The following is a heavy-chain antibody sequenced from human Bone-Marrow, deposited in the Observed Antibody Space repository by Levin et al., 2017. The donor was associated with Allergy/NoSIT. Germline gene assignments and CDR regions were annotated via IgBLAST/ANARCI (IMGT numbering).Heavy chain of an antibody. CDR3: TRLGIAAAGTDY. J-gene: IGHJ4*02. V-gene: IGHV3-73*01. D-gene: IGHD6-13*01. CDR2: IRSKANNYAT. CDR1: GFTFSSSA. Sequence: GESLKISCAASGFTFSSSAMHWVRQASGKGLEWVGRIRSKANNYATVYAASVKGRFTISRDDSRNTAYLQMNSLKTEDTAVYYCTRLGIAAAGTDYWGQGTLVTVSS.